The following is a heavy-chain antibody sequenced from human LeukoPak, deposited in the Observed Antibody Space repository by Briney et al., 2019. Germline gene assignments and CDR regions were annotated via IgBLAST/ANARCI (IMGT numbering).Heavy chain of an antibody. Sequence: SETLSLTCAVYGGSFSGYYWSWLRQPPGKGLEWIGEINHSGSTNYNPSLKSRVTISVDTSKNQFSLKLSSVTAADTAVYYCARRPLGSGGDYWGQGTLVTVSS. CDR2: INHSGST. CDR1: GGSFSGYY. J-gene: IGHJ4*02. V-gene: IGHV4-34*01. CDR3: ARRPLGSGGDY. D-gene: IGHD4-23*01.